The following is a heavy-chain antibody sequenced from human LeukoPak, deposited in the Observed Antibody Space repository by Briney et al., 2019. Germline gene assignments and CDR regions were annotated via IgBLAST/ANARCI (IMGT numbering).Heavy chain of an antibody. Sequence: GGSLRLSCAASGFTFSNYAMSWVRQAPGKGLEWVSVIYSGGSTYYADSVKGRFTISRDNSKNTLYLQMNSLRAEDTAVYYCARDGYSYAYDYWGQGTLVTVSS. CDR1: GFTFSNYA. J-gene: IGHJ4*02. CDR2: IYSGGST. CDR3: ARDGYSYAYDY. V-gene: IGHV3-66*01. D-gene: IGHD5-18*01.